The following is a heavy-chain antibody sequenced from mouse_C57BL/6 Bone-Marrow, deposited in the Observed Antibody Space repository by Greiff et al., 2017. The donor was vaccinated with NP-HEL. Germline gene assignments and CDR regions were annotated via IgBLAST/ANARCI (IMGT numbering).Heavy chain of an antibody. V-gene: IGHV1-82*01. CDR1: GYAFSSSW. Sequence: QVQLQQSGPELVKPGASVKISCKASGYAFSSSWMNWVKQRPGKGLEWIGRIYPGDGDPNYNGKFKGKATLTADKSSSTAYMQLSSLTSEDSAVYFCARGAIYYYGSSPWFAYWGQGTLVTVSA. J-gene: IGHJ3*01. CDR2: IYPGDGDP. D-gene: IGHD1-1*01. CDR3: ARGAIYYYGSSPWFAY.